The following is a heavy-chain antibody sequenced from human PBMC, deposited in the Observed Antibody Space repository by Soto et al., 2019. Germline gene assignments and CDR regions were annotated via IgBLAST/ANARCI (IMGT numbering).Heavy chain of an antibody. Sequence: EVQLLETGGGLVQPGGSVRLSCAASGFTFSRHAISWVRQAPGKGLEWVSVMSDNGGRTYYADSVEGRFTISRDNSKNTLYLQMISLRADDTAVYYCAKGRTIGWFVPDIWGQGTMVTVSS. CDR1: GFTFSRHA. CDR2: MSDNGGRT. J-gene: IGHJ3*02. D-gene: IGHD6-19*01. V-gene: IGHV3-23*01. CDR3: AKGRTIGWFVPDI.